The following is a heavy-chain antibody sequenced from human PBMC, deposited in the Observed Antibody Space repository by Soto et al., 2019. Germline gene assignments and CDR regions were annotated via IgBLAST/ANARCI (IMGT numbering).Heavy chain of an antibody. V-gene: IGHV1-18*01. Sequence: QVQLVQSGAEVKKHGASVKVSCKASGYTFTSYGISWLRQAPGPGLEWMGWISAYNGNTNYAQKLQGRVTMTTDTSTSTAYMELMSLRSDGTAVYYCASDRGSYYGSYYYGMDVWDQGTTVTVS. D-gene: IGHD1-26*01. CDR1: GYTFTSYG. J-gene: IGHJ6*02. CDR3: ASDRGSYYGSYYYGMDV. CDR2: ISAYNGNT.